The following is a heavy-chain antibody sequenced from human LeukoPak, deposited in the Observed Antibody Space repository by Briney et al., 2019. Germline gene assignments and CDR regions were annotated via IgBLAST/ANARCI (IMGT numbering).Heavy chain of an antibody. CDR3: ARDAAVTGTTEFDL. Sequence: GASVKVSCKASGYTFTGYYMHWVRQAPGQGLEWMGWINPNSGGTNYAQKFQGRVTMTRDTSISTAYMELSRLRSDDTAVYYCARDAAVTGTTEFDLWGQGALVTVSS. V-gene: IGHV1-2*02. J-gene: IGHJ5*02. D-gene: IGHD1-7*01. CDR2: INPNSGGT. CDR1: GYTFTGYY.